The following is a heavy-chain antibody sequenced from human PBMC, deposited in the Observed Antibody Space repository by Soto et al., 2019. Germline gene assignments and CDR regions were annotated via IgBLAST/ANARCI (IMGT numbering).Heavy chain of an antibody. V-gene: IGHV4-31*03. Sequence: TLSLTCTVSGGSISSVFYYWSWIRQHPGKGLEWIGYIYYSGSTYYNPSLKSRVTISVDTSKNQFSLKLSSVTAADTAVYYCARAPYYYGGNSGVGYFDYWGQGTLVTVSS. CDR3: ARAPYYYGGNSGVGYFDY. J-gene: IGHJ4*02. CDR1: GGSISSVFYY. CDR2: IYYSGST. D-gene: IGHD4-17*01.